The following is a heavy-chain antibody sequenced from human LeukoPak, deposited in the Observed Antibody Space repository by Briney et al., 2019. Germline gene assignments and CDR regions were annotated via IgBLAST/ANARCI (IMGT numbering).Heavy chain of an antibody. CDR3: ARYVDTDSYYYYYGMDV. CDR2: ISSSGSTI. Sequence: PGGSLRLSCAASGFTFSDYYMSWIRQAPGKGLEWVSYISSSGSTIYYADSVKGRFTISRDNAKNSLYLQMNSLRAEDTAVYYCARYVDTDSYYYYYGMDVWGQGTTVTVSS. CDR1: GFTFSDYY. D-gene: IGHD5-18*01. J-gene: IGHJ6*02. V-gene: IGHV3-11*01.